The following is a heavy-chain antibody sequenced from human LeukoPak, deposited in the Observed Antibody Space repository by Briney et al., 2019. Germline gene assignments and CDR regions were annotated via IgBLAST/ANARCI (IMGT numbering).Heavy chain of an antibody. V-gene: IGHV4-59*08. CDR2: ISDIGSI. J-gene: IGHJ4*02. Sequence: PSETLSLTCTVSGGSISSYYWSWIRQPPGKGLEWIAYISDIGSIHYDPSLKRRVPISLDTSKNQLSLKLRSVTAADTAVYYCAGHHPRNTVDFWGQGTLVTVSS. CDR3: AGHHPRNTVDF. D-gene: IGHD2/OR15-2a*01. CDR1: GGSISSYY.